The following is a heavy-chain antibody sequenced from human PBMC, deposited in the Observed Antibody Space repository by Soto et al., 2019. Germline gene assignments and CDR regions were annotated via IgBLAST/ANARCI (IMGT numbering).Heavy chain of an antibody. CDR1: GGSISSGGYS. Sequence: SETLSLTCAVAGGSISSGGYSWSWIRQPPGKGLEWIGYIYHSGSTYYNPSLKSRVTISVDTSKNQFSLKLSSVTAADTAVYYCARGRSGYYPYWGRGTLVTVSS. CDR2: IYHSGST. V-gene: IGHV4-30-2*05. D-gene: IGHD3-3*01. J-gene: IGHJ4*02. CDR3: ARGRSGYYPY.